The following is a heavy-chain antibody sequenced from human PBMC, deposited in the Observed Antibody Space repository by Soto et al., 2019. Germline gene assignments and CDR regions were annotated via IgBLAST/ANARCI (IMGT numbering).Heavy chain of an antibody. CDR1: GYTFTSYY. CDR3: ARGESGSESYYPSWFDP. Sequence: QVQLVQSGAEVKKPGASVKVSCKASGYTFTSYYMHWVRQAPGQGLEWMGIINPSGGSTSYAQKFQGRVTMTRDTSTSTVYMKLSGLRSEDTAVYYCARGESGSESYYPSWFDPWGQGTLVTVSS. J-gene: IGHJ5*02. D-gene: IGHD3-10*01. V-gene: IGHV1-46*01. CDR2: INPSGGST.